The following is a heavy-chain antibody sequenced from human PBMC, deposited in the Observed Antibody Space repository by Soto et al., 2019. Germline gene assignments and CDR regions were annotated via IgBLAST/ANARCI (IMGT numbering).Heavy chain of an antibody. D-gene: IGHD3-10*01. Sequence: GESLKISCQGSGYNFTNYWIGWVRQMPGKGLESMGIIYPGDSDTRYSPSFQGQVTISADKSISTAYLQWSSLKASDTAMYYCAGGGVRGVVTRTRDYYGMDVWGQGTTVTVSS. J-gene: IGHJ6*02. V-gene: IGHV5-51*01. CDR2: IYPGDSDT. CDR1: GYNFTNYW. CDR3: AGGGVRGVVTRTRDYYGMDV.